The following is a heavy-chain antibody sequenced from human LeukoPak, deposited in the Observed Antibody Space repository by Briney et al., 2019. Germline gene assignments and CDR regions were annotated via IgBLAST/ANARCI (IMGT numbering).Heavy chain of an antibody. CDR2: INPSGGST. Sequence: ASVKVSCKASGYTFTSYYMQWVRQAPGQGLEWMGIINPSGGSTSYAQKFQGRVTMTRDMSTSTVYMELSSLRSEDTAVYYCARESPDYDFWSGYFHYYYYMDVWGKGTKVTVSS. D-gene: IGHD3-3*01. CDR1: GYTFTSYY. CDR3: ARESPDYDFWSGYFHYYYYMDV. J-gene: IGHJ6*03. V-gene: IGHV1-46*01.